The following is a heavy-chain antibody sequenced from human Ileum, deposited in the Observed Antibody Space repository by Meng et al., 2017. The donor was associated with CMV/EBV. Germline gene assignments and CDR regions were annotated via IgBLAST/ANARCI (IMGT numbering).Heavy chain of an antibody. D-gene: IGHD3-10*01. V-gene: IGHV4-4*07. CDR2: IHPTGTT. CDR1: GGSLTSYY. CDR3: ARAAARGVPVDL. Sequence: QLQLQGSGPRLLQPSAPLSLTCTVTGGSLTSYYWTWIRQPAGKGLEWIGRIHPTGTTDDNPSLKSRVSMSLDKSKNQFSLKLTSVTAADTAVYYCARAAARGVPVDLWGQGTLVTVSS. J-gene: IGHJ5*02.